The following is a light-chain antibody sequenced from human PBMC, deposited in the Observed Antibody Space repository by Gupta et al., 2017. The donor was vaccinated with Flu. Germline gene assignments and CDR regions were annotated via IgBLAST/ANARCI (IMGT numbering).Light chain of an antibody. V-gene: IGKV3-20*01. CDR1: QSVSSSY. CDR3: QQYGSSRPLT. CDR2: GAS. J-gene: IGKJ4*01. Sequence: EIVLTQSPGTLSLSPGERATLSCRASQSVSSSYLAWYQQKPGQAPRLLIYGASSRATGIPDRFSGSGYGTDFTLTISRLEPEDFAVYYCQQYGSSRPLTFGGGTKVEIK.